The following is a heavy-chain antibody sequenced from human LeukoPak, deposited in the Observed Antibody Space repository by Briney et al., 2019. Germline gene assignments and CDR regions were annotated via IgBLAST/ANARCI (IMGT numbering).Heavy chain of an antibody. Sequence: SETLSLTCAVSGGSINSNNWWSWVRQPPGKGLEWIGEIYHSGSTNYNPSLKSRVTISVDKSKKQFSLKLSSVTAADTAVYYCATLGFSSGYYYYFDHWGQGTLVTVSS. D-gene: IGHD3-22*01. J-gene: IGHJ4*02. CDR3: ATLGFSSGYYYYFDH. CDR2: IYHSGST. V-gene: IGHV4-4*02. CDR1: GGSINSNNW.